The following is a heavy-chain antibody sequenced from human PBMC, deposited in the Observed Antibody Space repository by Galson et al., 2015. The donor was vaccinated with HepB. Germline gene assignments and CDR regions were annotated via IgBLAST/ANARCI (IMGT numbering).Heavy chain of an antibody. CDR1: GFTFSNYA. CDR2: ISGSGGST. CDR3: AKDGSGRTNPYYYYMDV. Sequence: SLRLSCATSGFTFSNYAMTWVRQAPGKGLEWVSGISGSGGSTYYVDSVKGRFTISRDNSKKTLYLQMNSLRAEDTAVYHCAKDGSGRTNPYYYYMDVWGKGTTVTVSS. D-gene: IGHD3-10*01. V-gene: IGHV3-23*01. J-gene: IGHJ6*03.